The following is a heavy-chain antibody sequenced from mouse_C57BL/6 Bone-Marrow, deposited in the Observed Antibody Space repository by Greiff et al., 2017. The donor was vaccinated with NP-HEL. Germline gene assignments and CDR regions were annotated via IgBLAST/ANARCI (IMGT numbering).Heavy chain of an antibody. CDR2: IRSKSNNYAT. J-gene: IGHJ2*01. Sequence: EVKLVESGGGLVQPKGSLKLSCAASGFSFNTYAMNWVRQAPGKGLEWVARIRSKSNNYATSYADSVKDRFTISRDDSESMLYLQMNNLKTEDTAMYYCVRSDGTTGYFDYWGQGTTLTVSS. CDR1: GFSFNTYA. V-gene: IGHV10-1*01. CDR3: VRSDGTTGYFDY. D-gene: IGHD4-1*01.